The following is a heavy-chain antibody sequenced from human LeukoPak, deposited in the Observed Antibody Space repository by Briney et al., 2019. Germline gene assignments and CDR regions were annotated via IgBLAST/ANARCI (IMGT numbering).Heavy chain of an antibody. Sequence: SETLSLTCTVSGGSISSSSYYWGWIRQPPGKGLEWIGSIYYSGSTYYNPSLKSRVISVDTSKNQFSLKLSSVTAADTAVYYCARVPRVTNYYDSSGHYLKHWGQGTLVTVSS. CDR3: ARVPRVTNYYDSSGHYLKH. V-gene: IGHV4-39*07. CDR1: GGSISSSSYY. CDR2: IYYSGST. J-gene: IGHJ1*01. D-gene: IGHD3-22*01.